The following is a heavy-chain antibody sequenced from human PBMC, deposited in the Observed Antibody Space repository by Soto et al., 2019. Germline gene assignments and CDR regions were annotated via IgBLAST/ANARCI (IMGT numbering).Heavy chain of an antibody. V-gene: IGHV1-69*02. J-gene: IGHJ5*02. CDR3: ACCPLSSTSCYGWFDP. D-gene: IGHD2-2*01. CDR1: GSTFSSYT. Sequence: ASVKVSCKASGSTFSSYTISWVRQAPGQGLEWMGRIIPILGIANYAQKFQGRVTITADKSTSTAYMELSSLRSEDTAVYYCACCPLSSTSCYGWFDPWGQGTLVTVSS. CDR2: IIPILGIA.